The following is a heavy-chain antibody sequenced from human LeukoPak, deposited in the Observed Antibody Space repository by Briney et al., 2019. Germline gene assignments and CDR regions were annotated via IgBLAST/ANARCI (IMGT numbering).Heavy chain of an antibody. Sequence: AGGSLRLSCAASGFTFSSYGMHWVRQAPGKGLEWVAVISYDGSNKYYADSVKGRFTISRDNSKNTLYLQMNSLRAEDTAVYYCARTFTYYDFWGYYGMDVWGQGTTVTVSS. V-gene: IGHV3-30*03. J-gene: IGHJ6*02. D-gene: IGHD3-3*01. CDR1: GFTFSSYG. CDR3: ARTFTYYDFWGYYGMDV. CDR2: ISYDGSNK.